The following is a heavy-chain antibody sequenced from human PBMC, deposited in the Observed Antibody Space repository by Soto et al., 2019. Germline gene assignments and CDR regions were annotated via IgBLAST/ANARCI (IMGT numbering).Heavy chain of an antibody. CDR3: ARRAETNGWNGFGADKYYFDF. J-gene: IGHJ4*02. CDR2: LNPNTGNS. D-gene: IGHD1-1*01. CDR1: GYTFTSYD. V-gene: IGHV1-8*01. Sequence: ASVKVSCKASGYTFTSYDIYWVRKATGQGLEWMGGLNPNTGNSGYAQKCQGRITVTSDTSINTVHMELSSLRSKDTAVYYCARRAETNGWNGFGADKYYFDFWGQGTLVTVSS.